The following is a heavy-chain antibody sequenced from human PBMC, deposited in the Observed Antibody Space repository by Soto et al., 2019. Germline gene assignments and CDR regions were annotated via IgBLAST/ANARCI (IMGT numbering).Heavy chain of an antibody. CDR3: TTAYGDYYYYGMDV. V-gene: IGHV3-15*07. Sequence: EVQLVESGGGLVKPGGSLRLSCAASGFTFSNAWMNWVRQAPGKGLEWVGRIKSKTDGGTTDYAAPVKGRFTISRDDSESTLYLQMNSLKTEDTAVYYCTTAYGDYYYYGMDVWGQGTTVTVSS. J-gene: IGHJ6*02. D-gene: IGHD4-17*01. CDR2: IKSKTDGGTT. CDR1: GFTFSNAW.